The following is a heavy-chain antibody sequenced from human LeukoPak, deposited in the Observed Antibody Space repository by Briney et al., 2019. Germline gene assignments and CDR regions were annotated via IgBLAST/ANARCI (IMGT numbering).Heavy chain of an antibody. CDR2: IIPILGIA. J-gene: IGHJ3*02. Sequence: SVKVSCKASGGTFSSYAISWVRQAPGQGLEWMGRIIPILGIANYAQKFQGRVTITADKSTSTAYMELSSLRSEDTAVYYCALDYYGSGSFDAFDIWGQGTMVTVSS. V-gene: IGHV1-69*04. CDR1: GGTFSSYA. CDR3: ALDYYGSGSFDAFDI. D-gene: IGHD3-10*01.